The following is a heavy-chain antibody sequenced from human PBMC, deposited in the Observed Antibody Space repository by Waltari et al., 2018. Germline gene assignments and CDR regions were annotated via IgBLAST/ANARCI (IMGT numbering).Heavy chain of an antibody. CDR2: ISSSSSTI. D-gene: IGHD3-3*01. J-gene: IGHJ4*02. CDR3: AKTREFTIFGVVTHPDFDY. CDR1: GFTFSSYS. Sequence: EVQLVESGGGLVQPGGSLRLSCAASGFTFSSYSMNWVRQAPGKGLEWVSYISSSSSTIYYADSVKGRFTISRDNSKNTLYLQMNSLRAEDTAVYYCAKTREFTIFGVVTHPDFDYWGQGTLVTVSS. V-gene: IGHV3-48*01.